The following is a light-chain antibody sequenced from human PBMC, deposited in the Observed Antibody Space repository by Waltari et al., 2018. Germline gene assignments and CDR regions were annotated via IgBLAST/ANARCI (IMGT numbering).Light chain of an antibody. CDR1: SRDVGNYKP. V-gene: IGLV2-23*02. CDR3: SSYAGSSKGV. J-gene: IGLJ2*01. CDR2: PVS. Sequence: QSALPQPASVSGSPGQSIPISCTGTSRDVGNYKPVSWYQQHPGKAPKLMIYPVSKRPSGVSDRFSGSKSGDMASLTISGLQPEDEAEYFCSSYAGSSKGVFGGGTKVTVL.